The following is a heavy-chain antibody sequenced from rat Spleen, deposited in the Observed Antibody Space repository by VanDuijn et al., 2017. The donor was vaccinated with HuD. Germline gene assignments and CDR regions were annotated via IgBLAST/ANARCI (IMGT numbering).Heavy chain of an antibody. V-gene: IGHV5S23*01. D-gene: IGHD1-11*01. CDR3: ARLGTEAIGNWFSY. CDR2: ISTGGGNT. J-gene: IGHJ3*01. Sequence: EVQLVESGGGLVQPGRSLKLSCAASGFTFSNYDMAWVRQAPTKGLEWVASISTGGGNTFYRDSVRGRFTVSRDNAKSTLYLQMDSLTSEDTATYYCARLGTEAIGNWFSYWGQGTLVTVSS. CDR1: GFTFSNYD.